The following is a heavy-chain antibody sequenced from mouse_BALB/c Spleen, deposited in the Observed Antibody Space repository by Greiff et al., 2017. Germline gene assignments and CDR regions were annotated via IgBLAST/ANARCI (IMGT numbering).Heavy chain of an antibody. D-gene: IGHD3-3*01. J-gene: IGHJ3*01. CDR3: ARGDPAWFAY. Sequence: EVQGVESGGGLVKPGGSLKLSCAASGFTFSSYAMSWDRQSPEKRLEWVAEISSGGSYTYYPDTVTGRFTISRDNAKNTLYLEMSSLRSEDTAMYYCARGDPAWFAYWGQGTLVTVSA. V-gene: IGHV5-9-4*01. CDR2: ISSGGSYT. CDR1: GFTFSSYA.